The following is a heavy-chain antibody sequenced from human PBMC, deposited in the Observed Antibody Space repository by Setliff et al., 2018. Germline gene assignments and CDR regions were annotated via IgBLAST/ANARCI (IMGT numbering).Heavy chain of an antibody. J-gene: IGHJ6*03. CDR2: TYYNGTA. V-gene: IGHV4-39*02. Sequence: PSETLSLTCSVSGGSISGSHYSWVWMRQPPGKRLEWIGSTYYNGTAYYNPSLQSRVAISVDTSKNYFSLDVNSVTAADTATYYCARDKWVLVRTHNYYYVDIWGKGTTVTVSS. D-gene: IGHD3-10*01. CDR1: GGSISGSHYS. CDR3: ARDKWVLVRTHNYYYVDI.